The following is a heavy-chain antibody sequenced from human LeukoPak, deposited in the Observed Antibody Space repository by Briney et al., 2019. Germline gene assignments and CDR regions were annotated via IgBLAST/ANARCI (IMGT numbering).Heavy chain of an antibody. CDR3: AKSSSWYDY. D-gene: IGHD6-13*01. V-gene: IGHV3-30*18. CDR2: ISHDGSNN. Sequence: GGSLRLSCAASGFTFSNYGMHWVRQAPGKGLEWVVVISHDGSNNNYADSVKGRFTISRDNSKNTLYLQMNSLRAEDTAVYYCAKSSSWYDYWGQGTLVTVSS. CDR1: GFTFSNYG. J-gene: IGHJ4*02.